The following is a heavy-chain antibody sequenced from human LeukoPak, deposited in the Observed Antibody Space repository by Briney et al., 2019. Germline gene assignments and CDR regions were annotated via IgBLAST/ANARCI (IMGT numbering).Heavy chain of an antibody. J-gene: IGHJ6*02. V-gene: IGHV4-39*07. Sequence: SETLSLTCTVSGGSISNTNYYWAWIRQPPGRGLEWIGSIYYTGTTFDNPSLKSRVTLSVDTSKNQFSLRLTSVTAADTAVYYCARVLGSGSYYYYYYYYGMDVWGQGTTVTVSS. CDR2: IYYTGTT. D-gene: IGHD3-10*01. CDR1: GGSISNTNYY. CDR3: ARVLGSGSYYYYYYYYGMDV.